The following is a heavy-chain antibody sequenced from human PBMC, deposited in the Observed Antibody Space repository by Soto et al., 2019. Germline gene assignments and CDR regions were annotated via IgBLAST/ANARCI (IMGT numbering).Heavy chain of an antibody. CDR1: GFTFSTFA. CDR2: ISHDGRIE. V-gene: IGHV3-30-3*01. J-gene: IGHJ5*02. D-gene: IGHD3-3*01. CDR3: ARDGLPDDFRSGGYWFEP. Sequence: GGSLRLSCAASGFTFSTFALHWVRQAPGEGLEWVALISHDGRIEKYADSVQGRFTISRDNSKNTLYMQMDSLRLEDTGVYYCARDGLPDDFRSGGYWFEPWGQGTQVTVSS.